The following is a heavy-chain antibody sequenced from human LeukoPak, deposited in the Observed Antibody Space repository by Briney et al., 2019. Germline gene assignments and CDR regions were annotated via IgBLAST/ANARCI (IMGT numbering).Heavy chain of an antibody. Sequence: GRSLRLSCAASGFTFSSYAMHWVRQAPGKGLEWVAVISYDGSNKYYADSVKGRFTISRDNSKNTLYLQMNSLRAEDTAVYYCAREVEGATVMDYWGQGTLVTVSS. CDR2: ISYDGSNK. CDR3: AREVEGATVMDY. V-gene: IGHV3-30*04. J-gene: IGHJ4*02. CDR1: GFTFSSYA. D-gene: IGHD1-26*01.